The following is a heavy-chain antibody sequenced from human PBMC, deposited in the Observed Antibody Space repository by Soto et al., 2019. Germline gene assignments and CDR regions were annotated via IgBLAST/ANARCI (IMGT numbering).Heavy chain of an antibody. CDR1: GYTFTSYG. CDR3: ARGSHPRELLWFGELLPPHSLNYYGMDV. V-gene: IGHV1-18*01. J-gene: IGHJ6*02. D-gene: IGHD3-10*01. Sequence: GSVKVSCKASGYTFTSYGISWVRQAPGQGLEWMGWISAYNGNTNYAQKLQGRVTMTTDTSTSTAYMELRSLRSDDTAVYYCARGSHPRELLWFGELLPPHSLNYYGMDVWGQGTTVTVSS. CDR2: ISAYNGNT.